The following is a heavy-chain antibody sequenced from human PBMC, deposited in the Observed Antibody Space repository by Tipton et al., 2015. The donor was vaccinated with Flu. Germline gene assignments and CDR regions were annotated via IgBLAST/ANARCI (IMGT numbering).Heavy chain of an antibody. D-gene: IGHD6-19*01. CDR2: IYYSGST. Sequence: TLSLTCTVSGGSVSSGSYYWSWIRQPPGKGLEWIGYIYYSGSTSCKPSLKSRVTISVDTSKNQFSLKLSSVTAADTAVYYCARTLTTQWLVYWYFVPCGRGTLLTVSS. J-gene: IGHJ2*01. CDR1: GGSVSSGSYY. CDR3: ARTLTTQWLVYWYFVP. V-gene: IGHV4-61*01.